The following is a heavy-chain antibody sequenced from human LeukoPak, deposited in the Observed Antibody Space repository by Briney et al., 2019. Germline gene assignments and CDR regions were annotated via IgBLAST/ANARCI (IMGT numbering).Heavy chain of an antibody. V-gene: IGHV1-18*01. J-gene: IGHJ5*02. Sequence: GASVKVSCKASGYTFTSYGISWVRQAPGQGLEWMGWISAYNGNTNYAQKLQGRVTMTTDTSTSTAYMKLRSLRSDDTAVYYCARAFIVVVPAAVPPFDPWGQGTLVTVSS. D-gene: IGHD2-2*01. CDR2: ISAYNGNT. CDR1: GYTFTSYG. CDR3: ARAFIVVVPAAVPPFDP.